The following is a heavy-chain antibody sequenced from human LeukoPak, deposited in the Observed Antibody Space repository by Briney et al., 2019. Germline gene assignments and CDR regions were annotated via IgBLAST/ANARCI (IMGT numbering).Heavy chain of an antibody. D-gene: IGHD3-10*01. CDR1: GFTVGGFA. Sequence: WGSLRLSCAASGFTVGGFAMHWVRQGPGQGREWVALIRSNGNGNVYVYAVQGRLIISRDHSQNTLFLQMSSLRPDDTAVYYCAKARDGSGSFQKRMDVWGQGTTVTVSS. V-gene: IGHV3-30*02. J-gene: IGHJ6*02. CDR2: IRSNGNGN. CDR3: AKARDGSGSFQKRMDV.